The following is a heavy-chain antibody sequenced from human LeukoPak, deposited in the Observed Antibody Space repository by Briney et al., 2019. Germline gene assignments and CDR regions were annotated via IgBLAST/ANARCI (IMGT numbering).Heavy chain of an antibody. CDR2: IYYGGST. CDR1: GGSISSYY. CDR3: ARQVLGSSSWYWFDP. D-gene: IGHD6-13*01. J-gene: IGHJ5*02. V-gene: IGHV4-59*05. Sequence: SETLSLTCTVSGGSISSYYWSWIRQSPGKGLEWIASIYYGGSTFYNPSLKSRVTISVDTSKNQFSLTLSSVTAPATTVYYCARQVLGSSSWYWFDPWGQGTLVTVSS.